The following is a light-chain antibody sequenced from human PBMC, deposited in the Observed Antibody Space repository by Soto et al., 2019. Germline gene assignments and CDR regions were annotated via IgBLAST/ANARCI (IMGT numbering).Light chain of an antibody. CDR2: EVS. Sequence: QSALTQPPSVSGSPGQSITISCTGTSSDVGGYNYVSWYQQHPGKAPKLMIYEVSNRPSGVSNRFSGSKSGNTASLTISGLQAEDEADYYCSSYTSSSTDVVFGGGTKLTVL. J-gene: IGLJ2*01. CDR1: SSDVGGYNY. CDR3: SSYTSSSTDVV. V-gene: IGLV2-14*01.